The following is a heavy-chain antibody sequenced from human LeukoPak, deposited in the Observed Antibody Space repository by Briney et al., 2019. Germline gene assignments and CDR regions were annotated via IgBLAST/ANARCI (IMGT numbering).Heavy chain of an antibody. CDR1: GGSFSGYY. J-gene: IGHJ4*02. CDR2: INHSGST. D-gene: IGHD3-22*01. Sequence: SETLSLTCAVYGGSFSGYYWSWLRQPPGKGLEWVGEINHSGSTNYNPSLNSRVTISVDTSKNQFSLNLSSVTAADTAVYYCARTIVVIVDYWGQGTLVTVSS. CDR3: ARTIVVIVDY. V-gene: IGHV4-34*01.